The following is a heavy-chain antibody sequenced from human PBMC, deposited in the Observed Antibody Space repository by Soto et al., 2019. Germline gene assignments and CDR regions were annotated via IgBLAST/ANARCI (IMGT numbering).Heavy chain of an antibody. D-gene: IGHD6-19*01. CDR3: AGMPYTSGLRFDP. J-gene: IGHJ5*02. V-gene: IGHV4-30-2*01. CDR1: ADSSSTSTYS. Sequence: LSLTCSFSADSSSTSTYSWRWIRQPPGKPLEWVGFIYHSGVTSYNPSLKSRVSIPLDMSNNQCTLNLRSVTAEDTAVYYCAGMPYTSGLRFDPWGQGTLVTVSS. CDR2: IYHSGVT.